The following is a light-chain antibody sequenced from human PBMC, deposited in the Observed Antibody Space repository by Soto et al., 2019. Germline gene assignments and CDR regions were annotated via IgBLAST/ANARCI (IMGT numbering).Light chain of an antibody. CDR3: MQTLLTWT. V-gene: IGKV2-28*01. J-gene: IGKJ1*01. CDR2: LGS. CDR1: QSLLHSNGYYY. Sequence: DIVMTQSPLSLPVTPGEPASISRRSSQSLLHSNGYYYLDWYLQKPGQSPQLLIYLGSYRASGVPDRFSGSGSGTDFTLKISRVEAEDVGVYYCMQTLLTWTFGQGTKVEIK.